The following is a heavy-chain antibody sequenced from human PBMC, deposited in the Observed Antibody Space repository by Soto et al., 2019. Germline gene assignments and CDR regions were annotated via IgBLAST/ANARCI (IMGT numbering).Heavy chain of an antibody. CDR3: AKAKDSSSWYPVYFQH. CDR1: GFTFSSYA. V-gene: IGHV3-23*01. CDR2: TSGSGGST. D-gene: IGHD6-13*01. Sequence: GGSLRLSCAASGFTFSSYAMSWVRQAPGKGLEWVSATSGSGGSTYYADSVKGRFTISRDNSKNTLYLQMNSLRAEDTAVYYCAKAKDSSSWYPVYFQHWGQGTLVTVSS. J-gene: IGHJ1*01.